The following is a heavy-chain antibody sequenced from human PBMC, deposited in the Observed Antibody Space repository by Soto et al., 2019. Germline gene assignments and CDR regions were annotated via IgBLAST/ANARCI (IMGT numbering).Heavy chain of an antibody. CDR1: GYTFTSYG. CDR2: ISAYNGNT. CDR3: ARTPEIVVVVAANNWFDP. V-gene: IGHV1-18*01. D-gene: IGHD2-15*01. Sequence: ASVKVSCKASGYTFTSYGISWVRQAPGQGLEWMGWISAYNGNTNYAQKLQGRVTMTTDTSTSTAYMELRSLRSDDTAVYYCARTPEIVVVVAANNWFDPWGQGTLVTVSS. J-gene: IGHJ5*02.